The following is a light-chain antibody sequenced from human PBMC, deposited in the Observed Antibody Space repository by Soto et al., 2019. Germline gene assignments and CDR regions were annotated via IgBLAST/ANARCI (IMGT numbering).Light chain of an antibody. V-gene: IGLV4-69*01. CDR1: SGHNNYA. Sequence: QLVLTQSPSASASLGASVKLTCTLSSGHNNYAIAWHQQQPEKGPRYLMKLYTDGSHSKGDGIPDRVSGSSSGAERYLTISSLQSEDEADYYCQTWGTGIQVFGGGTKLTVL. CDR3: QTWGTGIQV. CDR2: LYTDGSH. J-gene: IGLJ3*02.